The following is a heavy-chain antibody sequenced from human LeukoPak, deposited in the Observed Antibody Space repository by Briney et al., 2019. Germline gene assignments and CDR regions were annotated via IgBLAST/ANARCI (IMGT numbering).Heavy chain of an antibody. J-gene: IGHJ4*02. Sequence: GGSLRLSCAASAFTFSSYSMNWVRQAPGKRLEWVSSISTSSSYIHYADSVKGRFTISRDNAKNSLYLQMNSLRAEDTAVYYCARGTLNIPGEHGAFDYWGQGTLVTVSS. CDR1: AFTFSSYS. D-gene: IGHD1-14*01. V-gene: IGHV3-21*01. CDR3: ARGTLNIPGEHGAFDY. CDR2: ISTSSSYI.